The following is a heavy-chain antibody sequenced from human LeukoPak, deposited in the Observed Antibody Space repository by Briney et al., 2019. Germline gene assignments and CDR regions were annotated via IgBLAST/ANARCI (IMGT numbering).Heavy chain of an antibody. V-gene: IGHV1-69*01. J-gene: IGHJ3*02. CDR2: IIPIFGIA. CDR1: GGTFSSYA. CDR3: ARASPGANYDILTGYYPSAFDI. D-gene: IGHD3-9*01. Sequence: ASVKVSCKASGGTFSSYAISWVREAPGQGLEWMGGIIPIFGIANYAQKFQGRVTITADESTSTAYMELSSLRSEDTAVYYCARASPGANYDILTGYYPSAFDIWGQGTMVTVSS.